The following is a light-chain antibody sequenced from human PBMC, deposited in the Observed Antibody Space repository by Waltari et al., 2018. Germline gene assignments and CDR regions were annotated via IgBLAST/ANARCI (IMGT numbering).Light chain of an antibody. CDR3: QQYSSYSART. CDR2: KPP. V-gene: IGKV1-5*03. CDR1: QSICSW. Sequence: DIQMTQSPPTLSAPLGDRVTLTCRARQSICSWLAWYQKKPEKDPKVLIHKPPSLASGVPPRFSGSGSGTEFTLTISSLQPDDFAAYYCQQYSSYSARTFGGGTKVEIK. J-gene: IGKJ4*01.